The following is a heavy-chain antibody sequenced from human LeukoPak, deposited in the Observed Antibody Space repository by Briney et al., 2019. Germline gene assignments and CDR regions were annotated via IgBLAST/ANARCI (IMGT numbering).Heavy chain of an antibody. CDR3: AESNGYSYGYFDY. D-gene: IGHD5-18*01. CDR1: GGSISSSSYY. Sequence: QSSETLSLTCTVSGGSISSSSYYWGWIRQPPGKGLEWIGSIYYSGSTYYNPSLKSRVTISVDTSKNQFSLKLNSVTAADTAVYYCAESNGYSYGYFDYWGQGTLVTVSS. CDR2: IYYSGST. V-gene: IGHV4-39*01. J-gene: IGHJ4*02.